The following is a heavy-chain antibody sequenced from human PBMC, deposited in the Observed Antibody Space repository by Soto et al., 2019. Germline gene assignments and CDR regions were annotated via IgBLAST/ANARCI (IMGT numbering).Heavy chain of an antibody. D-gene: IGHD2-21*02. CDR1: GCTFTGYY. V-gene: IGHV1-2*04. J-gene: IGHJ4*02. CDR3: AREGPDLSPNCGGDCYSTFDY. CDR2: INPNSGGT. Sequence: AAVKVSCKACGCTFTGYYMGWVRQAPGQGLEWMGWINPNSGGTNYAQKFQGWVTMTRDTSISTAYMELSRLRSDDTAVYYCAREGPDLSPNCGGDCYSTFDYWGQGTLVTVSS.